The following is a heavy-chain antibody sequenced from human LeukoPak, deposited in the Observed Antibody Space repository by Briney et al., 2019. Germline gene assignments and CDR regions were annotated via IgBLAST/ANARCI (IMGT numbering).Heavy chain of an antibody. V-gene: IGHV4-38-2*02. J-gene: IGHJ5*02. CDR3: VRDGYYGSGSPGWFGP. D-gene: IGHD3-10*01. Sequence: NPSETPSLTCTVSGYSINSAFYWGWIRVPPGKGLEWIGSVFHRGTTYYNSSLKSRANISIDTSKNQFSLKLNSLTAEDTAMYYCVRDGYYGSGSPGWFGPWGPGTLVIVSS. CDR1: GYSINSAFY. CDR2: VFHRGTT.